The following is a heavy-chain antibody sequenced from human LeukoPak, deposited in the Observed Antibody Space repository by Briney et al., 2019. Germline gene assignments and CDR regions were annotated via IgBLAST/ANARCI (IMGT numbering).Heavy chain of an antibody. D-gene: IGHD2-2*01. CDR1: GYDFTTYW. V-gene: IGHV5-51*01. Sequence: GESLKISCNGSGYDFTTYWIGWVRQMPGQGLEWMGIIYPGDSDTRNSPSFQGQVTISADKSISTVYLQWSSLKASDTAMYYCARDGPVPATADAFDIWGQGTMVTVSS. CDR3: ARDGPVPATADAFDI. CDR2: IYPGDSDT. J-gene: IGHJ3*02.